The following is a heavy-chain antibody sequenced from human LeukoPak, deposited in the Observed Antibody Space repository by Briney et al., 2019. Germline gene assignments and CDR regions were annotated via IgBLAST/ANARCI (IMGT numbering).Heavy chain of an antibody. CDR1: GYTFTGYY. Sequence: GASVKVSCKASGYTFTGYYMHWVRQAPGQGLEWMGWINPNSGGTNYAQKFQGRVTMTRDTSISTAYMELSRLRSDDTAVYYCARAGSSSSTYYYYYMDVWGKGTTVTVSS. CDR3: ARAGSSSSTYYYYYMDV. V-gene: IGHV1-2*02. D-gene: IGHD6-6*01. J-gene: IGHJ6*03. CDR2: INPNSGGT.